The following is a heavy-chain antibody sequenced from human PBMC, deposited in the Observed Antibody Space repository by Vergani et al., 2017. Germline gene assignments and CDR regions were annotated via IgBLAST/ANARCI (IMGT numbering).Heavy chain of an antibody. CDR1: GFTFSSYS. J-gene: IGHJ6*02. CDR3: ARDRGKYSSSWYFTGMDV. Sequence: EVQLVESGGGLVQPGGSLKLSCAASGFTFSSYSMNWVRQAPGKGLEWVSSISSSSSYIYYADSVKGRFTISRDNAKNSLYLQMNSLRAEDTAVYYCARDRGKYSSSWYFTGMDVWGQGTTVTVSS. V-gene: IGHV3-21*01. CDR2: ISSSSSYI. D-gene: IGHD6-13*01.